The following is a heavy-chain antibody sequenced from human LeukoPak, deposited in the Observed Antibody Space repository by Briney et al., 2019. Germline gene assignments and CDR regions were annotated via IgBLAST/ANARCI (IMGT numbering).Heavy chain of an antibody. J-gene: IGHJ4*02. CDR1: GFTFSSYA. D-gene: IGHD4-23*01. Sequence: GGSLRLSCAASGFTFSSYAMSWVRQAPGKGLEWVSAISGSGGSTYYADSVKGRFTISRDNSKNTLYLQMSSLRAEDTAIYYCAKGRFDYGGNVVPQPFDYWGQGTLVTVSS. V-gene: IGHV3-23*01. CDR3: AKGRFDYGGNVVPQPFDY. CDR2: ISGSGGST.